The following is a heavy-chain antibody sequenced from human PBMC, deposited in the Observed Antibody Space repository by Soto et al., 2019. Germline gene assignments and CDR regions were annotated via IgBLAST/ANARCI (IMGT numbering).Heavy chain of an antibody. Sequence: ASVTVSCKASGYTFSGYYMHWVRQAPGKGVEWMGWINPNSGGTNYAQKFQGRVTMTRDTSISSAYIELRRLRSDDTAVYYCASLGYCSCTSCSWGFDPWGQGTLVTVSS. CDR2: INPNSGGT. CDR3: ASLGYCSCTSCSWGFDP. J-gene: IGHJ5*02. CDR1: GYTFSGYY. V-gene: IGHV1-2*02. D-gene: IGHD2-2*01.